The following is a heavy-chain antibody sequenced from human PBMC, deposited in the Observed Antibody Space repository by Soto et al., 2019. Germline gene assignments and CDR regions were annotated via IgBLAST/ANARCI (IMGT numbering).Heavy chain of an antibody. J-gene: IGHJ4*02. CDR3: ARLVGAMCWGD. Sequence: QITLKESGPTVVKPTQTLTLTCNVTGLSLTTSAVAVGWSRQPPGKALEWLTLIYWDDDRRYRPSLKRRLTLTTNTSKNQVVLTMTNMDPVDPATYYCARLVGAMCWGDWGQGALVTVSS. CDR1: GLSLTTSAVA. D-gene: IGHD1-26*01. CDR2: IYWDDDR. V-gene: IGHV2-5*02.